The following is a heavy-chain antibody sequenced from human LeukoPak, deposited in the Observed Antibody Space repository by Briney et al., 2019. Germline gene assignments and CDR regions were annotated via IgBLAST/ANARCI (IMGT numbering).Heavy chain of an antibody. D-gene: IGHD5-24*01. Sequence: PGGSLRLSCAASGFTFSTYSMNWVRQAPGKGLEWVSYISSTSIIYYSDSVKGRFTISRDNAKNLLYLQMNSLRAEDTAVYYCAKQFADWGQGILVTVSS. CDR3: AKQFAD. J-gene: IGHJ4*02. V-gene: IGHV3-48*01. CDR1: GFTFSTYS. CDR2: ISSTSII.